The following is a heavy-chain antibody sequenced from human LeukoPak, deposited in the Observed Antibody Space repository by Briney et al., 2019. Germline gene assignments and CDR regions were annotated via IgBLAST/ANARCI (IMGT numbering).Heavy chain of an antibody. CDR2: INNSSSII. J-gene: IGHJ4*02. V-gene: IGHV3-48*04. CDR3: ARGGKNFDY. Sequence: GGSLRLSCAASGFTFSSYSMNWVRQAPGKGLEWVSYINNSSSIIYYADSVKGRFTISRDNAKNSLYLQMNSLRAEDTAVYYCARGGKNFDYWGQGTLVTVSS. D-gene: IGHD4-23*01. CDR1: GFTFSSYS.